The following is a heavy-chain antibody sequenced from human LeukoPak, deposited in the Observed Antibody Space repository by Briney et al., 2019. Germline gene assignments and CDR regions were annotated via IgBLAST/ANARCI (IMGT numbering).Heavy chain of an antibody. D-gene: IGHD2-2*03. Sequence: PGGSLRLSCAGSXFSFSSYWMHWVRQPPEKGLEWVFSIKSDGSATAYADSVKGRFSMSTDSAKYTASLHMNSLRVEDTAMYYCAMDINGDLFHVWGQGTPVTVSS. V-gene: IGHV3-74*01. J-gene: IGHJ4*02. CDR1: XFSFSSYW. CDR3: AMDINGDLFHV. CDR2: IKSDGSAT.